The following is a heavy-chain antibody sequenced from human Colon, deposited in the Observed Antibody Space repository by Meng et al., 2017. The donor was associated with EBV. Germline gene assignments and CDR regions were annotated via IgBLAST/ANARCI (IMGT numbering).Heavy chain of an antibody. CDR2: VRYRGTA. J-gene: IGHJ4*02. CDR3: ARHVYGDSYGF. Sequence: QLQESGPGRVKPSETPSLTCTVSGGYLDNSDYFWDWICQPPGKGLEWIGSVRYRGTAYYNPSLTSRVTISVDTSKNQFSLNLSSLTAADTAVYYCARHVYGDSYGFWGQGTLVTVSS. CDR1: GGYLDNSDYF. D-gene: IGHD4-17*01. V-gene: IGHV4-39*01.